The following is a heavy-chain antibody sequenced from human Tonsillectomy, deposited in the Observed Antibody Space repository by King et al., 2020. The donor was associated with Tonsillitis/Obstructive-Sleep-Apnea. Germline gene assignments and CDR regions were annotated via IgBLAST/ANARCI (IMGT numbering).Heavy chain of an antibody. D-gene: IGHD1-14*01. CDR1: GYSCTRYW. Sequence: QLVQSGAEVKKPGESLRISCQGSGYSCTRYWITWVRQMPGKGLDWSGRIGPGDSYTNYSPSFQGHVTISADQSISAAYLQWSSLKSSDTAVYYCARRGPAGYMDVWGKGTTVTVSS. CDR3: ARRGPAGYMDV. CDR2: IGPGDSYT. V-gene: IGHV5-10-1*01. J-gene: IGHJ6*03.